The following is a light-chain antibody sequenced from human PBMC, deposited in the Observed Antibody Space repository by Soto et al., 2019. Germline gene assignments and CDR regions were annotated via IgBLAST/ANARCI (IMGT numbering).Light chain of an antibody. CDR3: QSFDSSLGGWL. Sequence: QSVLTQPPSVCGAPGQRVTISCTGSRSNIGAGFDVHWYQQLPGTAPKLLISGDTNRPSGVSDRFSGSKSGTSASLAITGLRAEDEADYYCQSFDSSLGGWLFGGGTKLTVL. CDR1: RSNIGAGFD. J-gene: IGLJ3*02. V-gene: IGLV1-40*01. CDR2: GDT.